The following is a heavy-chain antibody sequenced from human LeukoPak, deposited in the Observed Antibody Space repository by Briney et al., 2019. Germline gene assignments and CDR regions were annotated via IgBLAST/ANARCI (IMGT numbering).Heavy chain of an antibody. CDR1: GFTFSNYA. CDR2: MSYDGSHQ. CDR3: ARQRVGYFMS. D-gene: IGHD2/OR15-2a*01. J-gene: IGHJ5*02. V-gene: IGHV3-30*01. Sequence: PGGSLRLSCAASGFTFSNYAMHWVRQAPGKGLEWVALMSYDGSHQYYADSVKGRFTISRDNSNNTVFLQMNSLRTEDTAVYYCARQRVGYFMSWGQGTLVTVSS.